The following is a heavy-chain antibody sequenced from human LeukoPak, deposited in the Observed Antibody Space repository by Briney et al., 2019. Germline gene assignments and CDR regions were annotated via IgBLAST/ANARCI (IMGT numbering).Heavy chain of an antibody. V-gene: IGHV3-30*03. CDR2: ISYDGSNK. CDR1: GFTFSSYG. D-gene: IGHD6-13*01. J-gene: IGHJ4*02. CDR3: ARAAAGLH. Sequence: GGSLRLSCAASGFTFSSYGMHWVRQAPGKGLEWVAVISYDGSNKYYADSVKGRFTISRDNSKNTLYLQMNSLRAEDTAVYYCARAAAGLHWGQGTLVTVSS.